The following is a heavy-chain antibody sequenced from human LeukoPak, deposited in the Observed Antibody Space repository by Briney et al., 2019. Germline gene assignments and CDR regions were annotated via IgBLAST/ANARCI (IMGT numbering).Heavy chain of an antibody. J-gene: IGHJ4*02. CDR3: ARADNYYDSSGPAGEGSFDY. Sequence: GGSLRLSCAAAGFTFSSYAMHWVRQAPGKGLERVAVISSDGSNKYYADSVKGRFTISRDNPKNTLYLQMNSLRAEDTALYYCARADNYYDSSGPAGEGSFDYWGQGTLVTVSS. CDR2: ISSDGSNK. V-gene: IGHV3-30*04. D-gene: IGHD3-22*01. CDR1: GFTFSSYA.